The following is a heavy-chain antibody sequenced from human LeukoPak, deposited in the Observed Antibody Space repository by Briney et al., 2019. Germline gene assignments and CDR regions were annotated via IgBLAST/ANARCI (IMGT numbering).Heavy chain of an antibody. CDR1: GFSFRTYG. V-gene: IGHV3-30*02. CDR3: ARALRYNWNDLVAFDI. Sequence: GGSLRLSCAASGFSFRTYGMHWVRQAPGKGLEWVALIRFDGSNKYYADSVKGRFTISRDNAKNSLYLQMNSLRAEDTAVYYCARALRYNWNDLVAFDIWGQGTMVTVSS. D-gene: IGHD1-1*01. J-gene: IGHJ3*02. CDR2: IRFDGSNK.